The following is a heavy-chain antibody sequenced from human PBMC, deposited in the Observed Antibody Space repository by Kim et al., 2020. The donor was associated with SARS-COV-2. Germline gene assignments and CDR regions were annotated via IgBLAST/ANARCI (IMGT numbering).Heavy chain of an antibody. CDR2: INPNSGGT. J-gene: IGHJ5*02. Sequence: ASVKVSCKASGYTFTGYYMHWVRQAPGQGLEWMGRINPNSGGTNYAQKFQGRVTMTRDTSISTAYMELSRLRSDDTAVYYCARESHITIFGVVITTLRGFDPWGQGTLVTVSS. CDR1: GYTFTGYY. D-gene: IGHD3-3*01. V-gene: IGHV1-2*06. CDR3: ARESHITIFGVVITTLRGFDP.